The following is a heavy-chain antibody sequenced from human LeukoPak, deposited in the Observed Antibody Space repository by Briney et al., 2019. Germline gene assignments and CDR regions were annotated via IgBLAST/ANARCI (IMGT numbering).Heavy chain of an antibody. CDR1: GGSISGYY. J-gene: IGHJ3*02. V-gene: IGHV4-4*07. Sequence: PSETLSLTCSVPGGSISGYYWTWIRQPAGKGLEWIGRVYTSGSTHYNPSLKTRLTMSVDTSKNQFSLKLSSVTAADTAVYYCARLITGTTTAFDIWGQGTTVTVSS. CDR3: ARLITGTTTAFDI. D-gene: IGHD1-7*01. CDR2: VYTSGST.